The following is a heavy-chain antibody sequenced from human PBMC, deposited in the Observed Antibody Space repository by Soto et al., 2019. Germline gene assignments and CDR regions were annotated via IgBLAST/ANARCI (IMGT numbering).Heavy chain of an antibody. CDR2: ISAYNGNT. CDR3: ARALGVALGDV. CDR1: GYTFTSYG. D-gene: IGHD3-3*01. V-gene: IGHV1-18*01. Sequence: QVQLVQSGAEVKKPGASVKVSCKASGYTFTSYGISWVRQAPGQGLEGMGWISAYNGNTKYAQKHQVRITRTTVTPTSTAYTDLRSLRSADTAVYYCARALGVALGDVWGQGTTVTFSS. J-gene: IGHJ6*02.